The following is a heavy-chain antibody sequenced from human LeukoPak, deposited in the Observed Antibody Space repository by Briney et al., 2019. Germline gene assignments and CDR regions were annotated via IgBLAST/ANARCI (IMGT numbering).Heavy chain of an antibody. V-gene: IGHV3-7*01. CDR3: ARGPIAAASGGGAFGI. Sequence: GGSLRLSCGASGFTFSSYWLTWVRQAPEMGLEWVANINQDGREKNYVDSAKGRFTVSRDNAKNSLYLQMNSLRAEDTAVYYCARGPIAAASGGGAFGIWGQGTMVTVSS. J-gene: IGHJ3*02. CDR1: GFTFSSYW. D-gene: IGHD6-13*01. CDR2: INQDGREK.